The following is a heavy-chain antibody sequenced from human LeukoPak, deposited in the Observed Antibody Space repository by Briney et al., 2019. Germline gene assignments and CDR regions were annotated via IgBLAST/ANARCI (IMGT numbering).Heavy chain of an antibody. Sequence: ASVKVSCKASGYTFTSYDINWVRQATGQGLEWMGWMSPNSGNTGYAQKFQGRVTMTRNTSISTAYMELSSLRSEDTAVYYCANINGGRGYSGYDDQYYYYMDVWGKGTTVTISS. J-gene: IGHJ6*03. D-gene: IGHD5-12*01. V-gene: IGHV1-8*01. CDR1: GYTFTSYD. CDR2: MSPNSGNT. CDR3: ANINGGRGYSGYDDQYYYYMDV.